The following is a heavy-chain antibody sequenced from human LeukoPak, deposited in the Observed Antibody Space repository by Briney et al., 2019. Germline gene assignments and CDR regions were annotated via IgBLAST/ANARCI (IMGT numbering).Heavy chain of an antibody. V-gene: IGHV1-2*02. Sequence: ASVKASCKASGYTFTGYYMHWVRQAPGQGLEWMGWINPNSGGTNYAQKFQGRVTMTRDTSISTAYMELSRLRSDDTAIYYCARDHHYYDSSGYYLYWGQGTLVTVSS. CDR2: INPNSGGT. CDR3: ARDHHYYDSSGYYLY. CDR1: GYTFTGYY. D-gene: IGHD3-22*01. J-gene: IGHJ4*02.